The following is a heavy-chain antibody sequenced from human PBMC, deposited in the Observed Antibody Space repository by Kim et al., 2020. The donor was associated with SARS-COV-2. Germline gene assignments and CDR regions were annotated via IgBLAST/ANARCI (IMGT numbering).Heavy chain of an antibody. V-gene: IGHV1-18*04. J-gene: IGHJ4*02. CDR3: AREWGGEFAGWGMDC. CDR1: GYTFTSYG. CDR2: ISAYNGNT. Sequence: ASVKVSCKASGYTFTSYGISWVRQAPGQGLEWMGWISAYNGNTNYAQKLQGRVTMTTDTSTSTAYMELRSLRSDDTAVYYCAREWGGEFAGWGMDCWGQGTLVTVSS. D-gene: IGHD3-16*01.